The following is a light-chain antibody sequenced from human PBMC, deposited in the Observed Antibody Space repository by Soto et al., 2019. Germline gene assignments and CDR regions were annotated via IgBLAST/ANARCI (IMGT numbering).Light chain of an antibody. CDR2: GAS. Sequence: EIVLTQSPGTLSLSPGERATLSCRASQSVSSNYFAWYQQKPGQAPRLLVYGASSRATGIPDRFSGSGSGTDFTLTISRLEPEDFAVYYCQQYSPHLTFGGGTKVDIK. V-gene: IGKV3-20*01. CDR3: QQYSPHLT. J-gene: IGKJ4*01. CDR1: QSVSSNY.